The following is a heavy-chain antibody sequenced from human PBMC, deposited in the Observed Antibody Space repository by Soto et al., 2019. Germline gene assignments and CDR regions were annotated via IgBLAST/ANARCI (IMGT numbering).Heavy chain of an antibody. Sequence: SETLSLTCAVYGGSFSGYYWSWIRQPPGKGLEWIGEINHSGSTNYNPSLKSRLTISVDTSKNQFSLKLSSVTAADTAVYYCARGRDAVAGMVDYWGQGTLVTVSS. CDR2: INHSGST. J-gene: IGHJ4*02. D-gene: IGHD6-19*01. V-gene: IGHV4-34*01. CDR3: ARGRDAVAGMVDY. CDR1: GGSFSGYY.